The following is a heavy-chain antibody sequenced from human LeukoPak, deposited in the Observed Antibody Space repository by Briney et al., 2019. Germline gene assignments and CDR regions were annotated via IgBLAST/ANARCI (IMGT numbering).Heavy chain of an antibody. J-gene: IGHJ4*02. Sequence: GASLQISCKASGSTFSSHWIGWVRQMPGKGLEWMGIIYPGDPDTRYSPSFAGQVTISADKSISTAYLHWSSLKASDTAMYYCARHLLGEAYFMDYWGQGTLVTVSS. CDR3: ARHLLGEAYFMDY. CDR1: GSTFSSHW. V-gene: IGHV5-51*01. D-gene: IGHD1-26*01. CDR2: IYPGDPDT.